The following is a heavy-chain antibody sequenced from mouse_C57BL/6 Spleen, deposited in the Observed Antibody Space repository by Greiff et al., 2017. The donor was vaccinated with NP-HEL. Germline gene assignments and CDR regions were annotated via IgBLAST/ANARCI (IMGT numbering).Heavy chain of an antibody. CDR1: GYSITSGYY. J-gene: IGHJ2*01. Sequence: EVQLVESGPGLVKPSQSLSLTCSVTGYSITSGYYWNWIRQFPGNKLEWMGYISYDGSNNYNPSLKNRISITRDTSKNQFFLKLNSVTTEDTATYYCAREGYGSSYGPYYFDYWGQGTTLTVSS. D-gene: IGHD1-1*01. CDR3: AREGYGSSYGPYYFDY. V-gene: IGHV3-6*01. CDR2: ISYDGSN.